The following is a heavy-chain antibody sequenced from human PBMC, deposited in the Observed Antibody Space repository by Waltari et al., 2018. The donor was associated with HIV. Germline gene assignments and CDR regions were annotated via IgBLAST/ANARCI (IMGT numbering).Heavy chain of an antibody. CDR1: GFTVNDYF. J-gene: IGHJ3*01. CDR3: ARDAVTDDAFDL. D-gene: IGHD6-19*01. Sequence: QVQLVESGGGLVMPGGSLRLSCAASGFTVNDYFMNWIRQAPGKGLEWISYITPTGDFRYYADSVRGRFTVSRDSAKNLLDLQVNSLTAEDTAVYYCARDAVTDDAFDLWGQGTMVTVSS. V-gene: IGHV3-11*01. CDR2: ITPTGDFR.